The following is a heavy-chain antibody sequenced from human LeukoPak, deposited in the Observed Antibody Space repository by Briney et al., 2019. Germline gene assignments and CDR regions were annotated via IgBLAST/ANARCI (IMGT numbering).Heavy chain of an antibody. CDR1: GGSFSGYY. CDR3: ARDQRGVRGVSYGGYYGMDV. D-gene: IGHD3-10*01. J-gene: IGHJ6*02. CDR2: INHSGST. Sequence: SETLSLTCAVYGGSFSGYYWSWIRQPPGKGLEWIGEINHSGSTNYNPSLKSRVTISVDTPKNQSSLKLSSVTAADTAVYYCARDQRGVRGVSYGGYYGMDVWGQGTTVTVSS. V-gene: IGHV4-34*01.